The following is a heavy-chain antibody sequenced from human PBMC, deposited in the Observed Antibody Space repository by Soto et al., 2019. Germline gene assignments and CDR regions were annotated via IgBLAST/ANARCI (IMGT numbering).Heavy chain of an antibody. CDR2: ISYSGST. D-gene: IGHD3-22*01. Sequence: SETLSLTCTVSGASISSGGYYWSWIRQHPGKGLEWIGYISYSGSTYYNPSLKSPITISVDTSKNQFSLKLNSVTAADTAVYYCARDNYYDGSGYHPSSAEYFQYWGQGTLVTVSS. CDR3: ARDNYYDGSGYHPSSAEYFQY. CDR1: GASISSGGYY. J-gene: IGHJ1*01. V-gene: IGHV4-31*01.